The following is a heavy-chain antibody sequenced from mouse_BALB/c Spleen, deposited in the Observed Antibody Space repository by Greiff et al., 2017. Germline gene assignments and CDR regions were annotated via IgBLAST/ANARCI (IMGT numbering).Heavy chain of an antibody. J-gene: IGHJ4*01. CDR3: ARDSYYGPMDY. D-gene: IGHD1-2*01. V-gene: IGHV7-3*02. CDR1: GFTFTDYY. CDR2: IRNKANGYTT. Sequence: EVQLVESGGGLVQPGGSLRLSCATSGFTFTDYYMSWVRQPPGKALEWLGFIRNKANGYTTEYSASVKGRFTISSDNSQSILYLQMNTLRAEDSATYYCARDSYYGPMDYWGQGTSVTVSS.